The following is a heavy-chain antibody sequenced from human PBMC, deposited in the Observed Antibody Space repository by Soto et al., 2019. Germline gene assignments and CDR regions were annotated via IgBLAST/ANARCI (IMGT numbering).Heavy chain of an antibody. J-gene: IGHJ4*02. CDR3: ARQGRGYFDY. CDR1: GGSISSSSYY. V-gene: IGHV4-39*01. Sequence: TLSLTCTVSGGSISSSSYYWGWIRQPPGKGLEWIGSIYYSGSTYYNPSLKSRATISVDTSKNQFSLKLSSVTAADTAVYYCARQGRGYFDYWGQGTLVTVSS. CDR2: IYYSGST.